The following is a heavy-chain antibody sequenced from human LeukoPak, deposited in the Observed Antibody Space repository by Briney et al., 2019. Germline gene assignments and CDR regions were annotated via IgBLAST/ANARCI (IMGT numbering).Heavy chain of an antibody. CDR3: ARRMEGTYYYAPFEG. V-gene: IGHV1-69*04. Sequence: GASVKVSCKASGGTFSSYAISWVRQAPGQGLEWMGRIIPILGIANYAQKFQGRVTITADKSTSTAYMELSSLRSEDTAVYYCARRMEGTYYYAPFEGWGQGTLVTVSS. CDR1: GGTFSSYA. D-gene: IGHD3-10*01. CDR2: IIPILGIA. J-gene: IGHJ4*02.